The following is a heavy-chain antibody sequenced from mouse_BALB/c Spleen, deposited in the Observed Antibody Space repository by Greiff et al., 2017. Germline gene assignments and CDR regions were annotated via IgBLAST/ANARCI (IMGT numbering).Heavy chain of an antibody. Sequence: EVHLVESGGGLVQPGGSLKLSCAASGFTFSSYGMSWVRQTPDKRLELVATINSDGGSTYYPDSVKGRFTISRDNAENTLYLQMSSLKSEDTAIYYCTRSPYGSSLAWFAYWGQGTLVTVSA. CDR1: GFTFSSYG. V-gene: IGHV5-6-3*01. CDR2: INSDGGST. CDR3: TRSPYGSSLAWFAY. J-gene: IGHJ3*01. D-gene: IGHD1-1*01.